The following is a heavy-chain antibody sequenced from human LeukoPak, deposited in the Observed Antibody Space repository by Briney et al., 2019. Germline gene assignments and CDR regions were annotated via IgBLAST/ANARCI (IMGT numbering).Heavy chain of an antibody. V-gene: IGHV3-33*01. CDR2: IWYDGSNK. Sequence: GGSLRLSCAASGFTFSSYGMHWVRQAPGRGLEWVAVIWYDGSNKYYADSVKGRFTISRDNSKNTLYLQMNSLRAEDTAVYYCARVLSTYSYGPLGMDVWGKGTTVTVSS. D-gene: IGHD5-18*01. J-gene: IGHJ6*04. CDR1: GFTFSSYG. CDR3: ARVLSTYSYGPLGMDV.